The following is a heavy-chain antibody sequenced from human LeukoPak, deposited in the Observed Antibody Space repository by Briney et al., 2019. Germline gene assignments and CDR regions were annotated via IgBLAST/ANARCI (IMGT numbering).Heavy chain of an antibody. CDR2: INHSGST. CDR1: GGSFSGYY. J-gene: IGHJ4*02. CDR3: ARGPRRITMIVVVTYYFDY. V-gene: IGHV4-34*01. D-gene: IGHD3-22*01. Sequence: SETLSLTCAVYGGSFSGYYWSWIRQPPGKGLEWIGEINHSGSTNYNPSLKSRVTISVDTSKNQFSLKLSSATAADTAVYYCARGPRRITMIVVVTYYFDYWGQGTLVTVSS.